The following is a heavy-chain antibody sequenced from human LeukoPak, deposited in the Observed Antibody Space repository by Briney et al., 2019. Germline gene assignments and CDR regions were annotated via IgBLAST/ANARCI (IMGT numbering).Heavy chain of an antibody. J-gene: IGHJ3*02. CDR2: IYISGST. Sequence: SETLSLTCTVSGGSISPYYWSWIRQPAGKGLEWIGRIYISGSTNYNPSLKSRVTMSVDSSKNQFSLKLSSVTAADTAVYYCARSDRKEGAFDIWGQGTMVTVSS. V-gene: IGHV4-4*07. D-gene: IGHD1-14*01. CDR1: GGSISPYY. CDR3: ARSDRKEGAFDI.